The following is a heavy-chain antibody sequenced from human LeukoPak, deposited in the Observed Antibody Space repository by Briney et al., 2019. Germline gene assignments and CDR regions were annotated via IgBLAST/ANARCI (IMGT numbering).Heavy chain of an antibody. CDR1: GGSISSYY. J-gene: IGHJ6*03. CDR3: ARDYAVDYYYYYMDV. Sequence: SETLSLTCTVSGGSISSYYWSWIRQPPGKGLEWIGYIYYSGSTNYNPSLKSRVTISVDTSKNQFSLKLSSVTTADTAVYYCARDYAVDYYYYYMDVWGKGTTVTISS. D-gene: IGHD3-16*01. CDR2: IYYSGST. V-gene: IGHV4-59*01.